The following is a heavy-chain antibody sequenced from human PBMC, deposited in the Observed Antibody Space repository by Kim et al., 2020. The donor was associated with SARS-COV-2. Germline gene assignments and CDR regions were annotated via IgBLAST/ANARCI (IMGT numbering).Heavy chain of an antibody. CDR2: IKSKTDGGTT. CDR1: GFTFSNAW. D-gene: IGHD6-19*01. CDR3: TTDPGAVARGDAFDI. J-gene: IGHJ3*02. Sequence: GGSLRLSCAASGFTFSNAWMSWVRQAPGKGLEWVGRIKSKTDGGTTDYAAPVKGRFTISGDDSKNTLYLQMNSLKTEDTAVYYCTTDPGAVARGDAFDIWGQGTMVTVSS. V-gene: IGHV3-15*01.